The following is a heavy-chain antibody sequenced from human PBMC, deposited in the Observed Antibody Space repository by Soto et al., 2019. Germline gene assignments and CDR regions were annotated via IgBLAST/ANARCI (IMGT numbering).Heavy chain of an antibody. Sequence: EVQLVESGGGLVQPGGSLRLSCAASGFTFSSYSMNWVRQAPGKGLEWVSYISSSSSTIYYADSVKGRFTISRDNAKNSLYLQMNSLRAEDTAVYYCARDGGDYGDYVSDYWGQGTLVTVSS. CDR3: ARDGGDYGDYVSDY. CDR2: ISSSSSTI. J-gene: IGHJ4*02. D-gene: IGHD4-17*01. V-gene: IGHV3-48*01. CDR1: GFTFSSYS.